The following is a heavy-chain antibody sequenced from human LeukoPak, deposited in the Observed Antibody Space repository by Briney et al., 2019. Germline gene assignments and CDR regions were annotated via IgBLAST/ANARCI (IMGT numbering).Heavy chain of an antibody. CDR1: GGSISSGDYY. V-gene: IGHV4-30-4*08. D-gene: IGHD6-6*01. CDR3: ASEDSSSSYFDY. J-gene: IGHJ4*02. Sequence: NPSETLSLTCTVSGGSISSGDYYWSWIRQPPGKGVEWIGYIYYSGSTYYNPSLKSRVTISVDTSKNQFSLKLSSVTAADTAVYYCASEDSSSSYFDYWGQGTLVAVSS. CDR2: IYYSGST.